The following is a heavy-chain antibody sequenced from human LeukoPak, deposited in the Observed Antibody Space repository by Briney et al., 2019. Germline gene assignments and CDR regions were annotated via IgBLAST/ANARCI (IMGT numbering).Heavy chain of an antibody. Sequence: SETLSLTCTVSGGSVSGYYWSWIRQSPGQGLEWIGNVYYSGSAYYNPSLKSRVTISVDTSKNQFSLKLSSVTAADTAVYYCAKSRGYNYGSWDQYFDYWGQGTLVTVSS. CDR2: VYYSGSA. D-gene: IGHD5-18*01. V-gene: IGHV4-59*04. CDR3: AKSRGYNYGSWDQYFDY. CDR1: GGSVSGYY. J-gene: IGHJ4*02.